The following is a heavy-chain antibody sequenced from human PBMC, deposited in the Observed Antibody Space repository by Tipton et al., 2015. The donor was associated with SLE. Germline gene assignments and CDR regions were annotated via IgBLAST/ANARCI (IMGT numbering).Heavy chain of an antibody. CDR1: GGSISTSNFY. CDR2: VYYSGST. CDR3: ARLEDPFGIFGVPKGWFDP. J-gene: IGHJ5*02. V-gene: IGHV4-61*05. D-gene: IGHD3-3*02. Sequence: LRLSCTVSGGSISTSNFYWGWIRQPPGKGLEWIGYVYYSGSTHYNPSLTSRVSMSVDTSKNQFSLKLTSVTAADTAVYYCARLEDPFGIFGVPKGWFDPWGQGTLVTVSS.